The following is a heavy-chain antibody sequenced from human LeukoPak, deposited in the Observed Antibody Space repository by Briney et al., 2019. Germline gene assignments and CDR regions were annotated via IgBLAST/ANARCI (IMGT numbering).Heavy chain of an antibody. Sequence: GGSLILSCAAAGFTFSNYGMSWGRQAPGKGLEGVSAISGSGGSTYYADSVKGRFTISRDNSKNTLYLQMSSLRAEDTAVYYCAKAALEVNFDYWGQGTLVTVSS. CDR1: GFTFSNYG. D-gene: IGHD3-3*01. CDR3: AKAALEVNFDY. V-gene: IGHV3-23*01. J-gene: IGHJ4*02. CDR2: ISGSGGST.